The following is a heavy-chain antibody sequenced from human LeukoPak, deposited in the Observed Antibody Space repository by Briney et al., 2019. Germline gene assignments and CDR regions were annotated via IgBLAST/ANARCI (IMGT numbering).Heavy chain of an antibody. Sequence: GGSLRLSCAASGFTFSSYAMSWVRQAPGKGLEWVSGISWNSGSIGYADSVKGRFTISRDNAKNSLYLQMDSLRAEDTALYYCAKSSLWFGELLTPPFDYWGQGTLVTVSS. CDR3: AKSSLWFGELLTPPFDY. CDR2: ISWNSGSI. J-gene: IGHJ4*02. D-gene: IGHD3-10*01. V-gene: IGHV3-9*01. CDR1: GFTFSSYA.